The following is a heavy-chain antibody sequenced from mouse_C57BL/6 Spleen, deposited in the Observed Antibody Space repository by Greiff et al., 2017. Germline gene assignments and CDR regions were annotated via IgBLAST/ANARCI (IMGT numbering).Heavy chain of an antibody. Sequence: VQLQQSGPELVKPGASVKISCKASGYAFSSSWMNWVKQRPGKGLEWIGRIYPGDGDTNYNGKFKGKATLTADKSSSTAYMQLSSLTSEDSAVXFCAGRGYYGSSPYAMDYWGQGTSVTVSS. CDR2: IYPGDGDT. CDR1: GYAFSSSW. V-gene: IGHV1-82*01. D-gene: IGHD1-1*01. CDR3: AGRGYYGSSPYAMDY. J-gene: IGHJ4*01.